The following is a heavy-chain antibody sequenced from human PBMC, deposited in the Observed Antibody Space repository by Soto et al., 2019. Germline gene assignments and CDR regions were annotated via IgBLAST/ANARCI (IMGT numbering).Heavy chain of an antibody. J-gene: IGHJ4*02. CDR3: AHSGGWNRLNYFDY. D-gene: IGHD6-19*01. Sequence: SGPTLVNPTQTLTLTCTFSGFSLTTSEVGVGWIRQPPGKALEWLALIYWDGDERYSPSLRSRLTITKDTSKNQVVLTMTNMDPVETATYYCAHSGGWNRLNYFDYWGQGTLVTVSS. V-gene: IGHV2-5*02. CDR2: IYWDGDE. CDR1: GFSLTTSEVG.